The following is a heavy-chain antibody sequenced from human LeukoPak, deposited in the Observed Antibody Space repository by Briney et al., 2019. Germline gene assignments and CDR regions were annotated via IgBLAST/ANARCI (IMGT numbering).Heavy chain of an antibody. V-gene: IGHV3-30*02. Sequence: PGGSLRLSCEASGFTFRDYDMHWVRQAPGKGLEWVAYIGYDGVYKDYAASVKGRFTISRDNPENTVYLEMNSLRPEDTAVYYCAKINSYGHGYFDYWGQGTLVTVSS. CDR1: GFTFRDYD. CDR3: AKINSYGHGYFDY. D-gene: IGHD3-16*01. J-gene: IGHJ4*02. CDR2: IGYDGVYK.